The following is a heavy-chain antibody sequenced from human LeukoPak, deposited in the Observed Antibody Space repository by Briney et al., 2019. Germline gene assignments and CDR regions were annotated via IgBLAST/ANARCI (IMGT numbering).Heavy chain of an antibody. J-gene: IGHJ5*02. CDR2: ISSSSSTI. Sequence: GGSLRLSCAASGFTFSSYSMNWVRQAPGKGLEWVSYISSSSSTIYYADSVKGRFTISRDNAKNSLYLQMNSLRVEDTAVYYCASWGPAAYCSNGSCSWGQGTLVTVSS. CDR1: GFTFSSYS. V-gene: IGHV3-48*01. CDR3: ASWGPAAYCSNGSCS. D-gene: IGHD2-15*01.